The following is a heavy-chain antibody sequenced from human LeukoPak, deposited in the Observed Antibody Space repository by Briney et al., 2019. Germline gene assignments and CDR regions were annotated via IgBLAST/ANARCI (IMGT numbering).Heavy chain of an antibody. J-gene: IGHJ4*02. D-gene: IGHD2-15*01. Sequence: TGGSLRLSCAASGFTFSTSTMSWVRQAPGKGLEWVSSISGSGGNKYYADSVKGRFTISRDISNNTLYLQMNSLRAEDTAVYYCARGYCSGGSCYPRDYWGQGTLVTVSS. CDR3: ARGYCSGGSCYPRDY. CDR1: GFTFSTST. V-gene: IGHV3-23*01. CDR2: ISGSGGNK.